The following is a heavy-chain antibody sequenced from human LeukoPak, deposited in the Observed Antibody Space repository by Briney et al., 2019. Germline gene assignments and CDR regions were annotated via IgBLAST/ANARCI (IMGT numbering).Heavy chain of an antibody. Sequence: SETLSLTCTVSGGSISSSSYYWGWIRQPPGKGLEWIGSIYYSGSTYYNPSLKSRVTISVDTSKNQFSLKLSSVTAADTAVYYCARACYDSSGYYFRYYFDYWGQGTLVTVSS. V-gene: IGHV4-39*01. CDR2: IYYSGST. D-gene: IGHD3-22*01. J-gene: IGHJ4*02. CDR3: ARACYDSSGYYFRYYFDY. CDR1: GGSISSSSYY.